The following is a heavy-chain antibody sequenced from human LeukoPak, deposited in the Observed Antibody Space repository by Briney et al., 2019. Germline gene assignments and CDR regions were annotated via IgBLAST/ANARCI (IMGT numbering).Heavy chain of an antibody. J-gene: IGHJ6*03. V-gene: IGHV3-21*04. CDR1: GFTFSSYS. D-gene: IGHD2-2*01. CDR2: ISSSSSYI. CDR3: AKVRSRIVVVPGDPMDV. Sequence: PGGSLRLSCAAAGFTFSSYSMNWVRQAPGKGLEWVSSISSSSSYIYYADSVKGRFTISRDTSKNTVFLQMNSLRAEDTAVYYCAKVRSRIVVVPGDPMDVWGTGTTVTVSS.